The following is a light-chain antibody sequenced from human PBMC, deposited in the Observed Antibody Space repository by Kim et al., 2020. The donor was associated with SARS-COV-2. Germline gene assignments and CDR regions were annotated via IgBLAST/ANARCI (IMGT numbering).Light chain of an antibody. CDR3: QSYDSSLSAYV. J-gene: IGLJ1*01. CDR2: DNS. Sequence: QSVLTQPPSVSGAPGQRVTISCTGSSSNVGAGYHVHWYQQLPGTAPKLLIYDNSNRPSGVPDRFSGSKSGTSASLAITGLQAEDEADYYCQSYDSSLSAYVFGAGTKVTVL. CDR1: SSNVGAGYH. V-gene: IGLV1-40*01.